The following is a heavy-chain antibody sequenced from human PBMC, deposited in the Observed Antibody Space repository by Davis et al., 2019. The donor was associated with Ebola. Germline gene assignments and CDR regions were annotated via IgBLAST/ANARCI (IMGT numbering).Heavy chain of an antibody. CDR3: ARRDTYSGWFDP. CDR2: VHHRWDT. D-gene: IGHD5-18*01. V-gene: IGHV4-39*01. CDR1: GGSIRSGSYY. J-gene: IGHJ5*02. Sequence: PSETLSLTCTVSGGSIRSGSYYWAWIRQTPGKGLEWIGSVHHRWDTYSTPSLKSIVTLPVDTSKNQFFLKLNSVTAADTAVYYCARRDTYSGWFDPWGQGTLVLVSS.